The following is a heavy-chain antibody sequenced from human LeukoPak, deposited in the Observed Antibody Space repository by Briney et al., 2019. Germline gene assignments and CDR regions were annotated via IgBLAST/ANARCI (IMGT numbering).Heavy chain of an antibody. CDR3: ARVNYGSGSRDLDY. CDR2: ISAYNGNT. V-gene: IGHV1-18*01. J-gene: IGHJ4*02. D-gene: IGHD3-10*01. Sequence: ASVKVSCKASGYTFTSYGINWVRQAPGQGLEWMGWISAYNGNTNYAQKFQGRVTMTTDTSTSTAYMELRSLRSDDTAVYYCARVNYGSGSRDLDYWGQGTLVTVSS. CDR1: GYTFTSYG.